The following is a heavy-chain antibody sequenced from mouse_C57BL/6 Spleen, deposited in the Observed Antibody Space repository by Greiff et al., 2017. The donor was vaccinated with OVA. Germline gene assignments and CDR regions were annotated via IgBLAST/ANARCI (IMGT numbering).Heavy chain of an antibody. CDR1: GYTFTSYW. D-gene: IGHD2-1*01. Sequence: QVQLQQPGAELVKPGASVKLSCKASGYTFTSYWMHWVKQRPGQGLEWIGMIHPNSGSTNYNEKFKSKATLTVDKSSSTAYMQLSSLPSEDSAVYYFASGVGNYYAMYYSGLGTSLSVSS. V-gene: IGHV1-64*01. CDR2: IHPNSGST. CDR3: ASGVGNYYAMYY. J-gene: IGHJ4*01.